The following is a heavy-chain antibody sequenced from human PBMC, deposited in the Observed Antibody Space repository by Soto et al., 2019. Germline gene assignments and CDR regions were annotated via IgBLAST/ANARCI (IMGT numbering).Heavy chain of an antibody. CDR1: GGTFSSYA. CDR3: ARRGGLERGRDYYEGMDV. Sequence: QAQPVLSGAKVKKPGSSEKVSCKASGGTFSSYAISWVRQAPGQGLEWMGGIIPIFGTAKYAQKFQGRVTITADESTSTAYKELSSLRSEDTAVYYCARRGGLERGRDYYEGMDVWGQGPTVTVSS. V-gene: IGHV1-69*12. J-gene: IGHJ6*02. CDR2: IIPIFGTA. D-gene: IGHD1-1*01.